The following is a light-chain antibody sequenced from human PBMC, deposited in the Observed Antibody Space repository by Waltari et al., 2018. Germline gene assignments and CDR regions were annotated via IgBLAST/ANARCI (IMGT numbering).Light chain of an antibody. J-gene: IGKJ4*01. CDR2: GAS. CDR3: QQYSNWPALT. Sequence: EIVMTQSPATLSVSPGERATLSCRASQSVSSNLAWYQQKPGQAPRLLIYGASPRATGIPARVSGSGSGTECTLTISSMQSEDFAVYYCQQYSNWPALTFGGGTKVEIK. CDR1: QSVSSN. V-gene: IGKV3-15*01.